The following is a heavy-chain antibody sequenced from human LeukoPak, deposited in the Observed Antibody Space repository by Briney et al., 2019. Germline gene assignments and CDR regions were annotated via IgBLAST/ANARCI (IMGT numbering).Heavy chain of an antibody. J-gene: IGHJ4*02. Sequence: GGSLRLSCAASGFMFSTYWMSWVRQAPGKGLEWVANIKQDGSDKYYVDSVKGRFTISRDNAKNSLYLQMNSLRAEDTALYYCARDAGGFGELVYWAQGTLVTVSS. CDR3: ARDAGGFGELVY. D-gene: IGHD3-10*01. V-gene: IGHV3-7*01. CDR2: IKQDGSDK. CDR1: GFMFSTYW.